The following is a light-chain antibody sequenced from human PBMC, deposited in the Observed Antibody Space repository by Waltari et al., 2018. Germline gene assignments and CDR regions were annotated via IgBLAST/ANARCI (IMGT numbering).Light chain of an antibody. CDR3: QQYYSTPQT. CDR2: WAS. V-gene: IGKV4-1*01. Sequence: DIVMTQSPDSLAVSLGERATNNSKSSQSVLYSSNNKNDLAWYQQKPGQPPKLLIYWASTRESGVPDRFSGSGSGTDFTLTISSLQAEDVAVYYCQQYYSTPQTFGQGTKLEIK. J-gene: IGKJ2*01. CDR1: QSVLYSSNNKND.